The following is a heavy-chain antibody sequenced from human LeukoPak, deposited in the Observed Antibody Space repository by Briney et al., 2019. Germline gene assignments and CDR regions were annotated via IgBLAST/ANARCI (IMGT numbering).Heavy chain of an antibody. CDR2: IHYRLPT. CDR3: ARHKNDGYYYYYYMDV. V-gene: IGHV4-39*01. CDR1: GVSISGTNYY. D-gene: IGHD3-16*01. Sequence: TSETLSLTCAVSGVSISGTNYYWGWIRQPPGMGLEWIGRIHYRLPTFYNPLLKSRVTISVDTSKNQFSLKLSSVTAADTAVYYCARHKNDGYYYYYYMDVWGKGTTVTVSS. J-gene: IGHJ6*03.